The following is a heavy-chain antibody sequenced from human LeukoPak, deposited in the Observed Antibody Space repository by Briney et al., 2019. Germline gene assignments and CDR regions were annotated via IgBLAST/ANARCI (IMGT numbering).Heavy chain of an antibody. Sequence: GGSLRLSCAASGFTFSNYWMSWVRQAPGKGLEWVANIKQDRSEKYYVDSVKGRFTISRDNAKNSLYLQMNSLRAEDTAVYYCARDSIGGYMDVWGKGTTVTVSS. J-gene: IGHJ6*03. CDR3: ARDSIGGYMDV. D-gene: IGHD3-10*01. CDR1: GFTFSNYW. CDR2: IKQDRSEK. V-gene: IGHV3-7*01.